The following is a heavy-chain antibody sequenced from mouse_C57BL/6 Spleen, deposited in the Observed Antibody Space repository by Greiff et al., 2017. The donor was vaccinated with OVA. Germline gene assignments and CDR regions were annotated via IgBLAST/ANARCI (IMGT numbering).Heavy chain of an antibody. D-gene: IGHD2-1*01. Sequence: QVQLKESGAELVKPGASVKMSCKASGYTFTTYPIEWMKQNHGKSLEWIGNFHPYNDDTKYNEKFKGKATLTVEKSSSTVYLELSRLTSDDSAVYYCSRGGNYEGGSFDNGGQGTTLTVSS. J-gene: IGHJ2*01. CDR2: FHPYNDDT. CDR3: SRGGNYEGGSFDN. V-gene: IGHV1-47*01. CDR1: GYTFTTYP.